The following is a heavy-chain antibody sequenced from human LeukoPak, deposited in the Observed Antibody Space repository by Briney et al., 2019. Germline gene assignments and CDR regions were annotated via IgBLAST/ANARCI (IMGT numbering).Heavy chain of an antibody. CDR2: IKQDGSEK. V-gene: IGHV3-7*01. Sequence: PGGSLRLSCAASGFTFSSYWMNWVRQAPGKRLEWVANIKQDGSEKNYVDSVKGRFTISRDNANNSLYLQMNSLRAEATAVYYCARGRGGLLWFGEFNSWGQGTLVTVSS. CDR3: ARGRGGLLWFGEFNS. CDR1: GFTFSSYW. J-gene: IGHJ4*02. D-gene: IGHD3-10*01.